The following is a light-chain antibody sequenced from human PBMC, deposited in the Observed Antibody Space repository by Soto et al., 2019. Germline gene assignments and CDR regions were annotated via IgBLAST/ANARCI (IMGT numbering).Light chain of an antibody. Sequence: QSVLTQSPSASASLGASVKLTCTLSSGHSNYAITWHQQQPEKGPRYLMKLNSDGSHSKGDGIPDRFSGSSSGAVRYLTISSLRSEDEADYYCQTWGRGIGVFGGGTKVTVL. CDR1: SGHSNYA. CDR2: LNSDGSH. V-gene: IGLV4-69*01. J-gene: IGLJ2*01. CDR3: QTWGRGIGV.